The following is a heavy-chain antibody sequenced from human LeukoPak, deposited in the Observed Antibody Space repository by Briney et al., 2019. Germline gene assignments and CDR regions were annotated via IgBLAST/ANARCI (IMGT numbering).Heavy chain of an antibody. CDR3: AREGYQLLSPLDY. CDR2: IIPIFGTA. J-gene: IGHJ4*02. D-gene: IGHD2-2*01. CDR1: GGTFSSYA. V-gene: IGHV1-69*06. Sequence: SVKVSCKASGGTFSSYAISWVRQAPGQGLEWMGGIIPIFGTANYAQKLQGRVTITADKSTSTAYMELSSLRSEDTAVYYCAREGYQLLSPLDYWGQGTLVTVSS.